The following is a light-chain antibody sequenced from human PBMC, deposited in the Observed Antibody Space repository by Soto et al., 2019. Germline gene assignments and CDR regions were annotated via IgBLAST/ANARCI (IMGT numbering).Light chain of an antibody. CDR3: QLYHSFFSVT. J-gene: IGKJ1*01. Sequence: DIQMTQSPSTLSASVGDRVTITCRASETISSWLAWYQQKEGKAPKLLMYDASTLESGVPPRFSGSRSGTEFTLTISSLQPDDCGTYYCQLYHSFFSVTFGQGTRVEIK. CDR1: ETISSW. CDR2: DAS. V-gene: IGKV1-5*01.